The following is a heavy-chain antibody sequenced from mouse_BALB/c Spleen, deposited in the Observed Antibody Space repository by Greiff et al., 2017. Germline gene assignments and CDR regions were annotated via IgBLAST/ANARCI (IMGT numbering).Heavy chain of an antibody. Sequence: EVKVVESGGGLVQPGGSRKLSCAASGFTFSSFGMHWVRQAPEKGLEWVAYISSGSSTIYYADTVKGRFTISRDNPKNTLFLQMTSLRSEDTAMYYCARDGYYAFFDYWGQGTTLTVSS. J-gene: IGHJ2*01. V-gene: IGHV5-17*02. CDR1: GFTFSSFG. D-gene: IGHD2-3*01. CDR2: ISSGSSTI. CDR3: ARDGYYAFFDY.